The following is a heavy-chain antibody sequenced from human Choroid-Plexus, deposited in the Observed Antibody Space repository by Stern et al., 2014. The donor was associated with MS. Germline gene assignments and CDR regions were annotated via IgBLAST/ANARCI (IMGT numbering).Heavy chain of an antibody. V-gene: IGHV3-30*18. D-gene: IGHD2-15*01. J-gene: IGHJ4*02. CDR2: TSYDGSDK. CDR1: GFTFSNFG. CDR3: AKDRQWSTYFFDY. Sequence: VQLVESGGGVAQPGRPLILSCAASGFTFSNFGMHWVRQAPGKGLEWVALTSYDGSDKYYADSVKGRFTIFRDNSKNTLYMHMNSLRAEDTAVYYCAKDRQWSTYFFDYWGQGSLVTVSS.